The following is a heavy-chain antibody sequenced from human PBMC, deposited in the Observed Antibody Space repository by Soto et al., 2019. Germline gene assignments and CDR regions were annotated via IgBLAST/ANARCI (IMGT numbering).Heavy chain of an antibody. CDR1: GGSMTSGDQY. CDR2: INHRGSL. J-gene: IGHJ6*02. Sequence: PSETLSLTCTVTGGSMTSGDQYWTWIRHRPGEGLEWFGYINHRGSLYYNPSLKSRVSMSVDTSKNQFSLNLSSVTAADTAVYYCAKKCPQRHRIKMDVWGHGTTVNVYS. V-gene: IGHV4-31*03. CDR3: AKKCPQRHRIKMDV. D-gene: IGHD1-1*01.